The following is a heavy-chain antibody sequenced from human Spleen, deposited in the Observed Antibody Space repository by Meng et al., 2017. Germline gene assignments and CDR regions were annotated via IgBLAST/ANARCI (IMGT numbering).Heavy chain of an antibody. CDR3: VKDGPGWFDP. CDR1: GYTLTSYN. CDR2: INTNTGNP. V-gene: IGHV7-4-1*02. D-gene: IGHD3-10*01. J-gene: IGHJ5*02. Sequence: QVQLVQSGAEVKKSGASVKVSCKAAGYTLTSYNINWVRQAPGQGLEWMGWINTNTGNPTYAPGFTRRFVFSLDTSVSTTYLQISSLKAEDTAVYYCVKDGPGWFDPWGQGTLVTVSS.